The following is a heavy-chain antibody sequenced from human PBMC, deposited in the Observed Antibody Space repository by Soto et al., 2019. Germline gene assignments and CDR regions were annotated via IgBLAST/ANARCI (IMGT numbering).Heavy chain of an antibody. D-gene: IGHD6-13*01. CDR3: ARAAQMYSSREAVDY. Sequence: SVKVSCKASGGTFSSYAISWVRQAPGQGLEWMGGIIPIFGTANYAQKFQGRVTITADKSTSTAYMELSSLRSEDTAVCYCARAAQMYSSREAVDYWGQGTLVTVSS. J-gene: IGHJ4*02. V-gene: IGHV1-69*06. CDR2: IIPIFGTA. CDR1: GGTFSSYA.